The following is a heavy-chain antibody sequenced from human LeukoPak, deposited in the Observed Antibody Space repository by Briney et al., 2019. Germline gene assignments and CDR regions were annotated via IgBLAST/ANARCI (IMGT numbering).Heavy chain of an antibody. CDR3: ARDRYYYDSSGYYSSYYYYYMDV. CDR1: GYTFTSYY. J-gene: IGHJ6*03. D-gene: IGHD3-22*01. V-gene: IGHV1-2*02. CDR2: INPNSGGT. Sequence: VASVKVSCKPSGYTFTSYYMHWVRQAPGQGLEWMGWINPNSGGTNYAQKFQGRVTMTRDTSISTAYMELSRLRSDDTAVYYCARDRYYYDSSGYYSSYYYYYMDVWGKGTTVTISS.